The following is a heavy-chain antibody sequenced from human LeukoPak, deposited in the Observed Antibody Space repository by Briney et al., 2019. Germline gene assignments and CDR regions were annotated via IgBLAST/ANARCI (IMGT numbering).Heavy chain of an antibody. V-gene: IGHV3-48*01. CDR1: GFTFSTYS. Sequence: GGSLRLSCAASGFTFSTYSMNWVRQAPGKGLEWVSYISSRSTTIYYADSVKGRFTISRDNAKNSLDLQMNSLRAEDTAVYYCARGCDILTGYYNFFDYWGQGTLVTVSS. CDR2: ISSRSTTI. CDR3: ARGCDILTGYYNFFDY. D-gene: IGHD3-9*01. J-gene: IGHJ4*02.